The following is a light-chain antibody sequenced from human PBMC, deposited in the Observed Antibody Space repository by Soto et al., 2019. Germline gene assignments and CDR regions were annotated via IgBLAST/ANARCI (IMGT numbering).Light chain of an antibody. Sequence: QSVLTQPPSASGSPGQSVTISCTGTSSDVGGYKYVSWYQQHPGKAPKLIIYDVSKRPSGVPDRFSGSKSSNTASLTISGLQAEDEADYYCSSYAGSNNVVFGGGTKLTVL. CDR1: SSDVGGYKY. CDR2: DVS. V-gene: IGLV2-8*01. CDR3: SSYAGSNNVV. J-gene: IGLJ2*01.